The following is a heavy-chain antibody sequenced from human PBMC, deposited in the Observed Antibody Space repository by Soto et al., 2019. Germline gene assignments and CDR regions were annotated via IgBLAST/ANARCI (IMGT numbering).Heavy chain of an antibody. CDR1: GFTFSSYA. Sequence: EVQLLESGGGLVQPGGSLRLSCAASGFTFSSYAMGWVSQAPGKRLEWVSSISNSGGSTYYADSVNGRFAISGDNSKNMLHLQMNTLGAEDTAVYFCAKVGIEQFVRVYFDYWGQGIVVTVSS. J-gene: IGHJ4*02. CDR3: AKVGIEQFVRVYFDY. V-gene: IGHV3-23*01. D-gene: IGHD6-6*01. CDR2: ISNSGGST.